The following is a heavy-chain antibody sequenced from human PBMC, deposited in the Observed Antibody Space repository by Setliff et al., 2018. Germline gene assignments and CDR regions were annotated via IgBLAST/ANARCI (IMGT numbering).Heavy chain of an antibody. CDR2: IIPLLETA. CDR1: GDTFSTYA. J-gene: IGHJ4*02. Sequence: ASVKVSCKASGDTFSTYALSWVRQAPGQGLEWMGGIIPLLETAKYAQKFQGRVTITADKSTNTGYMELSSLRSEDTAMYYCARIGPISGSGTYYGADWGQGTLVTVS. V-gene: IGHV1-69*06. CDR3: ARIGPISGSGTYYGAD. D-gene: IGHD3-10*01.